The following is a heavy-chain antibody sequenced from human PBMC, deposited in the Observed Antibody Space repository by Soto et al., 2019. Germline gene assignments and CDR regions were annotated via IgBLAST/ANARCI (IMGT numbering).Heavy chain of an antibody. J-gene: IGHJ5*02. Sequence: QVQLQESGPGLVKPSQTLSLTCSVSGGSFSNGFYYWSWIRQHPGKGLEWIGYISYSGTTYYNPSLKSRVSISVDTSKNKFSLKLSSVTAADTAVYYCARRYYDSTAGFDPWGQGTLVTVSS. CDR3: ARRYYDSTAGFDP. V-gene: IGHV4-31*03. D-gene: IGHD3-22*01. CDR2: ISYSGTT. CDR1: GGSFSNGFYY.